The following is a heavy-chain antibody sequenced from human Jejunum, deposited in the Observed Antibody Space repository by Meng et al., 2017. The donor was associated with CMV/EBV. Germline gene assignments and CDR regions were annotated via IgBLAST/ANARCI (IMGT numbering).Heavy chain of an antibody. CDR3: AREISMVRGGAE. Sequence: PGFSFNYYGMTWVRQAPGKGLEWVSAISSSGNYMYYADSVKARFTISRGSAKASLYLQMNSLRVEDTAVYYCAREISMVRGGAEWGQGTLVTVSS. V-gene: IGHV3-21*01. CDR1: GFSFNYYG. D-gene: IGHD3-10*01. J-gene: IGHJ4*02. CDR2: ISSSGNYM.